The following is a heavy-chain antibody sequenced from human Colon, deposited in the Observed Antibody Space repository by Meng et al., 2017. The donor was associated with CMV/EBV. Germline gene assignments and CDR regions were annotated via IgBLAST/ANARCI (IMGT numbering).Heavy chain of an antibody. CDR2: ISTDGVST. D-gene: IGHD3/OR15-3a*01. J-gene: IGHJ4*02. Sequence: GGSLRLSCTASGFTFSNYWMHWVRQVPGKGLEWVSRISTDGVSTSYAGSVEGRFIISRDNAKNTLYLQMNSLRAEDTAVCYCARVFDYWTGYYWGWGQGTLVTVSS. CDR1: GFTFSNYW. CDR3: ARVFDYWTGYYWG. V-gene: IGHV3-74*01.